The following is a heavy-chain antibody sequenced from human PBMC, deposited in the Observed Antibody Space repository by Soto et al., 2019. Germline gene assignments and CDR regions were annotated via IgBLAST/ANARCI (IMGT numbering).Heavy chain of an antibody. D-gene: IGHD6-6*01. V-gene: IGHV3-30*04. J-gene: IGHJ3*02. CDR2: ISYDGSNK. CDR3: ARGGSWWSIAARLDAFDI. Sequence: GGSLRLSCAASGFTFSSYAMHWVRQAPGKGLEWVAVISYDGSNKYYADSVKGRFTISRDNSKNTLYLQMNSLRAEDTAVYYCARGGSWWSIAARLDAFDIWGQGTMVTVSS. CDR1: GFTFSSYA.